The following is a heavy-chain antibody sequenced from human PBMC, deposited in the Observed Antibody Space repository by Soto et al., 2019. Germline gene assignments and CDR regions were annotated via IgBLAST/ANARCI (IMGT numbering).Heavy chain of an antibody. Sequence: QITLKESGPPLVKPTQPLTLTCNFSGFSLSTKGVGVGWIRQPPGKALEWLGIIYWDDDKRYRPSLNNRLTITKDTSKHQVVLTMTTVDTVDTGTYCCAHLYAESGYDWRYDPWGQGTRVTVSS. CDR2: IYWDDDK. CDR3: AHLYAESGYDWRYDP. D-gene: IGHD5-12*01. V-gene: IGHV2-5*02. J-gene: IGHJ5*02. CDR1: GFSLSTKGVG.